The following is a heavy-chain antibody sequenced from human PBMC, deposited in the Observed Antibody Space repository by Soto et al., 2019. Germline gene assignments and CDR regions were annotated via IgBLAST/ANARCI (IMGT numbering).Heavy chain of an antibody. V-gene: IGHV4-4*07. CDR2: IYTSGST. Sequence: PSETLSLTCTVSGGSISSYYWSWIRQPAGKGLEWIGRIYTSGSTNYNPSLKSRVTMSLDTSKNQFSLKLSSVTAADTAVYYCARDSAIAAAACFDPWGQGTLVTASS. CDR1: GGSISSYY. D-gene: IGHD6-13*01. J-gene: IGHJ5*02. CDR3: ARDSAIAAAACFDP.